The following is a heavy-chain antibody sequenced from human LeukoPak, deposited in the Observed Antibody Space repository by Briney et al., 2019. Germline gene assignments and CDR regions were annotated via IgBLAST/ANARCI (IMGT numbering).Heavy chain of an antibody. V-gene: IGHV3-74*01. CDR2: INSDGSTT. D-gene: IGHD6-13*01. CDR1: GFTFSSYW. Sequence: GGSLRLSCAASGFTFSSYWMHRVRQAPGKGLVWVSRINSDGSTTTYADSVKGRFTISRDNAKNTLYLQMNNLRADDTAVYYCARERGGLSTSWYFTLDYWGQGTLVTVSS. CDR3: ARERGGLSTSWYFTLDY. J-gene: IGHJ4*02.